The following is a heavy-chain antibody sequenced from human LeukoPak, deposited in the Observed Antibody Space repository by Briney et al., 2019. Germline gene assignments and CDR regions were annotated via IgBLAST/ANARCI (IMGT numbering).Heavy chain of an antibody. CDR2: IKQDGSEK. D-gene: IGHD3-22*01. Sequence: GGSLRLSCAASRFTFSSYWMSWVRQAPGKGLEWVANIKQDGSEKYYVDSVKGRFTISRDNAKNSLYLQMNSLRAEDTAVYYCARLLEVVFDYWGQGTLVAVSS. CDR3: ARLLEVVFDY. J-gene: IGHJ4*02. V-gene: IGHV3-7*01. CDR1: RFTFSSYW.